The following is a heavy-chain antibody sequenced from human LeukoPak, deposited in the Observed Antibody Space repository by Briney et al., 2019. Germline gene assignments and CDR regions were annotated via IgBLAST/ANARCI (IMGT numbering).Heavy chain of an antibody. D-gene: IGHD5-12*01. CDR3: AKEYSGYDFDY. CDR1: GFTLRSYD. J-gene: IGHJ4*02. Sequence: PGGSLRLSCAASGFTLRSYDVSWVRQAPGKGLEWVAATSGSGVNSYYADSVRGRFTISRDNSQNTLYLQTDSLRAEDTALYYCAKEYSGYDFDYWGQGTLVTVSS. V-gene: IGHV3-23*01. CDR2: TSGSGVNS.